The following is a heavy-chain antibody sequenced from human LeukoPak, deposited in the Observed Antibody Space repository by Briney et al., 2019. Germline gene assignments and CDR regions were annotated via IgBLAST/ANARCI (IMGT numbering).Heavy chain of an antibody. CDR2: VYYSGST. CDR3: ARRGRWSSEAY. D-gene: IGHD5-24*01. V-gene: IGHV4-39*01. Sequence: PSETLSLTCIVSGGSISSTNYYWGWIRQPPGKGLEWIGTVYYSGSTYYNPSLESRVSISADTSKNQFSLSLSSVTAADTAVYYCARRGRWSSEAYWGQGALVTVSS. CDR1: GGSISSTNYY. J-gene: IGHJ4*02.